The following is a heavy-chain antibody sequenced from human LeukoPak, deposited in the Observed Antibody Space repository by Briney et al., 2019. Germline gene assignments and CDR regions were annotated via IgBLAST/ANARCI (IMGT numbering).Heavy chain of an antibody. CDR3: ARDRPTGYSSSWPYYFDY. CDR1: GDSISGYY. D-gene: IGHD6-13*01. J-gene: IGHJ4*02. V-gene: IGHV4-59*01. Sequence: SETLSLTCTVSGDSISGYYWSWIRQPPGKGLEWVGYIYYSGSTNYNPSLKSRVTISVDTSKNQFSLKLSSVTAADTAVYYCARDRPTGYSSSWPYYFDYWGQGTLVTVSS. CDR2: IYYSGST.